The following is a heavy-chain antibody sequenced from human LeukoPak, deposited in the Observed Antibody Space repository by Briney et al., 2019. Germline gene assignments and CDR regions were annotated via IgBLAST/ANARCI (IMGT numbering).Heavy chain of an antibody. CDR1: GGSISSSSYY. D-gene: IGHD5-18*01. V-gene: IGHV4-39*01. Sequence: PSETLSLTCTVSGGSISSSSYYWGWIRQPPGKGLEWIGSIYYSGSTYYNPSLKSRVTISVDTSKNQFSLKLSSVTAADTAVYYCARRGTPRGYSYGLVIVPFDYWGQGTLVTVSS. J-gene: IGHJ4*02. CDR2: IYYSGST. CDR3: ARRGTPRGYSYGLVIVPFDY.